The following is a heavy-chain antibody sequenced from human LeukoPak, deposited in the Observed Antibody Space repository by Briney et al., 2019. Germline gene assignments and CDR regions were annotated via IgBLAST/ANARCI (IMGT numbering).Heavy chain of an antibody. D-gene: IGHD4-17*01. J-gene: IGHJ4*02. CDR2: IYTSGST. CDR1: GGSISSYY. CDR3: ARAEGYGDYEGSYFDY. Sequence: SETLSLTCTVSGGSISSYYWSWVRQPAGKGLEWIGRIYTSGSTNYNPSLKSRVTMSVDTSKNQFSLKLSSVTAADTAVYYCARAEGYGDYEGSYFDYWGQGTLVTVSS. V-gene: IGHV4-4*07.